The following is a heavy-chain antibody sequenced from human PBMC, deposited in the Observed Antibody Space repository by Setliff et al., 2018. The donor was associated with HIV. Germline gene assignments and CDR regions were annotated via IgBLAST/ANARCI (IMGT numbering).Heavy chain of an antibody. CDR1: GYTFTNYW. CDR2: IYPGDSVT. Sequence: PGESLKISCRASGYTFTNYWIGRVRQMPGKGLEWIGVIYPGDSVTRYSPSFQGQVSISADTSMTTAYLQWSSLKASDTAIYYCTRRRRAPGTESLEAYWGQGTLVTVSS. V-gene: IGHV5-51*01. CDR3: TRRRRAPGTESLEAY. J-gene: IGHJ4*02. D-gene: IGHD1-26*01.